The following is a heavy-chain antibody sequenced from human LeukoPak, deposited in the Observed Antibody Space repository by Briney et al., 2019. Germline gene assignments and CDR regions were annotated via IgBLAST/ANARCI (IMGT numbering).Heavy chain of an antibody. V-gene: IGHV6-1*01. CDR1: GDSVSSNSAA. CDR2: TYYRSKWYN. J-gene: IGHJ6*03. Sequence: SQTLSLTCAISGDSVSSNSAAWSWIRQSPSRGLEWLGRTYYRSKWYNDYAVSVKSRITINSDTSKNHFSLQLDSVTPEDTAVYYCARVGKRMAAAGDYYFYMDVWGKGTTVTISS. CDR3: ARVGKRMAAAGDYYFYMDV. D-gene: IGHD6-13*01.